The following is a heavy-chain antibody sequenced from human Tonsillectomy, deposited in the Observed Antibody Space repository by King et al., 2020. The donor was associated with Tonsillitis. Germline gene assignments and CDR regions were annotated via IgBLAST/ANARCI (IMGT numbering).Heavy chain of an antibody. V-gene: IGHV3-30*01. CDR2: ISYDGSNK. D-gene: IGHD3-22*01. CDR3: AGEDYCDSSGYLDY. J-gene: IGHJ4*02. Sequence: VQLVESGGGVVQPGRSLRLSCAASGFTFSNYAMHWVRQAPGKGLEWMAVISYDGSNKYYADSVKGRFTISRDNSKNTLYLQMNGLRAEDTAVYYCAGEDYCDSSGYLDYWGQGTLVTVSS. CDR1: GFTFSNYA.